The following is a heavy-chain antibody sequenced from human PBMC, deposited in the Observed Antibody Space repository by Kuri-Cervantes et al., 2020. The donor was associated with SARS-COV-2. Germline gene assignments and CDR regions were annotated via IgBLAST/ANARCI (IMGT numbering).Heavy chain of an antibody. V-gene: IGHV3-49*03. Sequence: GESLKISCTASGFTFGDYAMSWFRQAPGKGLEWVGFIRSKAYGGTTEYAASVKGRFTISRDDSKSIAYLQMNSLKTEDTAVYYCTRGGVYYDLWSGYYAFDIWGQGTMVTVSS. D-gene: IGHD3-3*01. CDR1: GFTFGDYA. CDR2: IRSKAYGGTT. J-gene: IGHJ3*02. CDR3: TRGGVYYDLWSGYYAFDI.